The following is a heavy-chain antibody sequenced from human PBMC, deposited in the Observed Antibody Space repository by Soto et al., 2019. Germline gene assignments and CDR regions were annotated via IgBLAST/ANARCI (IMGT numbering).Heavy chain of an antibody. CDR1: GGSISSSSYY. V-gene: IGHV4-39*01. J-gene: IGHJ4*02. CDR3: ARGMAEEQIFYYFDY. D-gene: IGHD3-9*01. CDR2: IYYSATT. Sequence: PSETLSLTCTVSGGSISSSSYYWGWIRQPPGKGLEWIGCIYYSATTYYNPSLKSRVTISVDTSKNQFSLKLSSVTAADTAVYYCARGMAEEQIFYYFDYWGQGALVTVSS.